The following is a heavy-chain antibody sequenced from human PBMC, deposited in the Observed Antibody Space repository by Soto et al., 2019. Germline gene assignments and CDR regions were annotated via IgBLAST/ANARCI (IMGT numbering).Heavy chain of an antibody. Sequence: EVQLVESGGGLVQPGWSLRLSCAASGFTFDDYAMHWVRQAPGKGLAWVSGISWISGSIGYADSVKGRFTISRDNAKNSLYLQMNSPRAGDTALYFCAKADYGDDYFDYCGQGTLVTVST. CDR2: ISWISGSI. CDR3: AKADYGDDYFDY. V-gene: IGHV3-9*01. CDR1: GFTFDDYA. D-gene: IGHD4-17*01. J-gene: IGHJ4*02.